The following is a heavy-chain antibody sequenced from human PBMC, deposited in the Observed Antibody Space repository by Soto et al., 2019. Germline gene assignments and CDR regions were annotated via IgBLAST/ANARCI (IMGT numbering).Heavy chain of an antibody. CDR1: GFIFENFG. D-gene: IGHD3-22*01. CDR2: ISGSGGST. Sequence: PGGSLRLSCAASGFIFENFGMSWVRQAPGKGLEWVSAISGSGGSTYYADSVKGRFTISRDNSKNTLYLQMNSLRAEDTAVYYCAKVGGYYYDSSGYYFFDYWGQGTLVTVSS. J-gene: IGHJ4*02. V-gene: IGHV3-23*01. CDR3: AKVGGYYYDSSGYYFFDY.